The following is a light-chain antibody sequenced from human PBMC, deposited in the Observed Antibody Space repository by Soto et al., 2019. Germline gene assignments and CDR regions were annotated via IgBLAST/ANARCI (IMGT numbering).Light chain of an antibody. CDR3: XQYXNWPPYT. Sequence: EIVMTQSPATLSVSPGERATLSCRAXXXXXXXXAWYRQKPGQAPRLLMYGASTRATXIPARFSGSGSGTXXXXXXXXXXXXXFXVYXXXQYXNWPPYTFGQGTKLEIK. CDR2: GAS. CDR1: XXXXXX. V-gene: IGKV3-15*01. J-gene: IGKJ2*01.